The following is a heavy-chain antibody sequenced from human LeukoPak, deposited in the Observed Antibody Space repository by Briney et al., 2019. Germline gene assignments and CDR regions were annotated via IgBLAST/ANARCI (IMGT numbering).Heavy chain of an antibody. CDR2: IYHSGST. CDR1: GYSISSGYY. D-gene: IGHD3-3*01. Sequence: SETLSLTCTVSGYSISSGYYWGWIRQPPGKGLEWIGSIYHSGSTYYNPSLKSRVTISVDTSKNQFSLKLSSVSAADTAVYYCARVGITIFGVDCYYLDYWGQGTLVTLSS. J-gene: IGHJ4*02. CDR3: ARVGITIFGVDCYYLDY. V-gene: IGHV4-38-2*02.